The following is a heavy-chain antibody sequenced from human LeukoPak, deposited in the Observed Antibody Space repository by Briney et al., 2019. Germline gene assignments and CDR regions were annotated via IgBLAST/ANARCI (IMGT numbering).Heavy chain of an antibody. D-gene: IGHD2-15*01. CDR2: ISAYNGNT. CDR1: GYTFTSYG. V-gene: IGHV1-18*01. J-gene: IGHJ6*02. CDR3: VGGGSSYYYYGMDV. Sequence: EASVKVSCKASGYTFTSYGISWVRQAPGQGLEWMGWISAYNGNTNYAQKLQGRVTMTTDTSTSTAYMELRSLRSDDTAVYYCVGGGSSYYYYGMDVWGQGTTATVSS.